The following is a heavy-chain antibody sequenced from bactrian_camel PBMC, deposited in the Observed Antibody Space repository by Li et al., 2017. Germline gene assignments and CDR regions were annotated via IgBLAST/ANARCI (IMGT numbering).Heavy chain of an antibody. V-gene: IGHV3S6*01. CDR2: MNTETDDT. D-gene: IGHD6*01. J-gene: IGHJ4*01. CDR1: TVTSDFAS. Sequence: HVQLVESGGGSVQAGGSLRLSCVASTVTSDFASMAWFRQVPGKEREGVAGMNTETDDTYYTDSVKGRFTIYEDNAKTAVYLQMRDLKPEDTASYYCAADSHKDVSDLRCDLWGQGTQVTVS. CDR3: AADSHKDVSDLRCDL.